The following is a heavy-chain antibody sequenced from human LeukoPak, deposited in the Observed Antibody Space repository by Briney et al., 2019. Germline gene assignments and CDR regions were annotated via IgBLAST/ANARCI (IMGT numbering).Heavy chain of an antibody. Sequence: ASVKVSCKASGYXFTGYYMHWVRQAPGQGLERLGWINPNSGGTNYAQTFQGRVTMTRDTSISTAYMELSRLRSDDTAVYYCARSDRVNGYYFGYWGQGTLVTVSS. D-gene: IGHD2-8*01. CDR1: GYXFTGYY. CDR3: ARSDRVNGYYFGY. V-gene: IGHV1-2*02. CDR2: INPNSGGT. J-gene: IGHJ4*02.